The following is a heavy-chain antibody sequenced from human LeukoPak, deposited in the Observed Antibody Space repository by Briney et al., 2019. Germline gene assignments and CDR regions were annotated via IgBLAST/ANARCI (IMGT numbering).Heavy chain of an antibody. CDR1: GFTFSNYS. Sequence: GGSLRLSCAASGFTFSNYSMNWVRQAPGKGLEWVSYITSSSTVYYAGSVMGRFTISRDNAKNSLFLQMNSLRAEDTAVYYCARDYCSGPKCYFIDYWGQGALVTVSS. V-gene: IGHV3-48*04. D-gene: IGHD2-15*01. CDR2: ITSSSTV. J-gene: IGHJ4*02. CDR3: ARDYCSGPKCYFIDY.